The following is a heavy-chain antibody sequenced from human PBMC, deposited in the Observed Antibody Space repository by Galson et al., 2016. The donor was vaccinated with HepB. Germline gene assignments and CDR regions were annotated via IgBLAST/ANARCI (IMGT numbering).Heavy chain of an antibody. J-gene: IGHJ4*02. V-gene: IGHV3-48*01. Sequence: SLRLSCAASGFTFSTYSMNWVRQAPGKGQEWVSYISTSSTTIYYADSVKGRFTISRDNSKNTLYLQMNSLRAEDTAVYYCAKRRHQLDYWGQGTLVIVPS. CDR2: ISTSSTTI. CDR1: GFTFSTYS. CDR3: AKRRHQLDY.